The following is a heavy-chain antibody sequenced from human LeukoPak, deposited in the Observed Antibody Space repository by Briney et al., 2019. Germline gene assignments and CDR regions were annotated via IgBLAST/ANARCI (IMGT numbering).Heavy chain of an antibody. CDR1: GFTFSSYS. CDR2: IYSGGTT. J-gene: IGHJ4*02. Sequence: GGSLRLSCAASGFTFSSYSMNWVRQAPGKGLVWVSVIYSGGTTYYADSVKGRFTISRDNSKNTLYLQMNSLRAEDTAVYYCARHDSGYGPFDYWGRGTLVTVSS. V-gene: IGHV3-66*04. D-gene: IGHD3-22*01. CDR3: ARHDSGYGPFDY.